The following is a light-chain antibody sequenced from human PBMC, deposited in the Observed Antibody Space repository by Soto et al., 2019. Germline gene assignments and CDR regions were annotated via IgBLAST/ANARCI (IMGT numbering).Light chain of an antibody. V-gene: IGKV2-28*01. CDR1: QSLLQSNGNNH. CDR2: LAS. J-gene: IGKJ5*01. Sequence: DIVLTQSPLSLPVTPGEPASISCRSSQSLLQSNGNNHVDWYLQRPGQSPQLLLYLASNRASGVPDRFSGSGSGTEFSLEISRVEAEDVGVYYCLQAAQSPLTFGQGTRLE. CDR3: LQAAQSPLT.